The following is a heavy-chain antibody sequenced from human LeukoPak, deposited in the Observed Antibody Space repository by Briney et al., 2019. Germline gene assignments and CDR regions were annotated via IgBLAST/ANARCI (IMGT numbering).Heavy chain of an antibody. V-gene: IGHV3-30*01. CDR2: ISYDGSNK. J-gene: IGHJ3*02. CDR1: GFTFSSYA. CDR3: ARVLVGRSSVNDAFDI. Sequence: GGSLRLSCAASGFTFSSYAMHWVRQAPGKGLEWVAVISYDGSNKYYADSVKGRFTISRDNSKNTLYLQMNSLRAEDTAVYYCARVLVGRSSVNDAFDIWGQGTMVTVSS. D-gene: IGHD1-26*01.